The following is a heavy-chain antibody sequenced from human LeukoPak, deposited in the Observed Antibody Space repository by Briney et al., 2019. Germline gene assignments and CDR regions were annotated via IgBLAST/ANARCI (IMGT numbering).Heavy chain of an antibody. CDR3: VRGDFDWLGSAKFDY. D-gene: IGHD3-9*01. CDR2: IYYSGST. J-gene: IGHJ4*02. CDR1: GGSISSYY. V-gene: IGHV4-59*08. Sequence: PSETLSLTCTVSGGSISSYYWSWIRQPPGKGLEWIGYIYYSGSTNYNPSLKSRVTMSVDTSKNQFSLKLSSVAAADTAVYYCVRGDFDWLGSAKFDYWGQGILVTVSS.